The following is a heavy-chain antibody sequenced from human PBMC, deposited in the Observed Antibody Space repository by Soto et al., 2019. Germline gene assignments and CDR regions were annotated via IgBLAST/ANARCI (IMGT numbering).Heavy chain of an antibody. Sequence: ASVKVSCKASGGTFDNYAVSWVRQAPGQGLEWMGGITPMFETVNYAQRFRGRLTIAADESTSTAYMELTSLTSADTAIYFCARGLRTGNYGMDVWGQGTTVTVSS. J-gene: IGHJ6*02. CDR2: ITPMFETV. D-gene: IGHD2-15*01. CDR1: GGTFDNYA. CDR3: ARGLRTGNYGMDV. V-gene: IGHV1-69*13.